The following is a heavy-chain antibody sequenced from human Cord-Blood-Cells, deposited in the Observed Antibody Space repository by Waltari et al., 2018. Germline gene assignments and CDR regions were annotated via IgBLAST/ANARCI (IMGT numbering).Heavy chain of an antibody. J-gene: IGHJ6*03. CDR2: IYYSGST. D-gene: IGHD3-10*01. CDR3: ARGSDKGSAAYYYYYYYMDV. CDR1: GGSISSSSYY. V-gene: IGHV4-39*01. Sequence: QLQLQESGPGLVKPSETLSLTCTVSGGSISSSSYYWGWIRQPPGKGLEWIGSIYYSGSTYYNPSLKSRVTISVDTSKNQFSLKLSSVTAADTAVYYCARGSDKGSAAYYYYYYYMDVWGKGTTVTVSS.